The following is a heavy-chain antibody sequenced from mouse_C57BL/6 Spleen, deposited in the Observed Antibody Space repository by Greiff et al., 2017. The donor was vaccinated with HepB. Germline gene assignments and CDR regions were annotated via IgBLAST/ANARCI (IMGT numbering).Heavy chain of an antibody. Sequence: VQLQQPGAELVRPGSSVKLSCKASGYTFTSYWMHWVKQRPIQGLEWIGNIDPSDSETHYNQKFKDKATLTVDKSSSTAYMQLSSLTSEDSAVYYCARKGLGYVYYLDYWGQGTTLTVSS. V-gene: IGHV1-52*01. D-gene: IGHD2-2*01. CDR3: ARKGLGYVYYLDY. J-gene: IGHJ2*01. CDR1: GYTFTSYW. CDR2: IDPSDSET.